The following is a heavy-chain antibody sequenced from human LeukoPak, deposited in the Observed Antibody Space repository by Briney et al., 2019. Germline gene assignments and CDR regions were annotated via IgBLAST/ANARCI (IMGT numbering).Heavy chain of an antibody. CDR2: ISGSGSPT. Sequence: ETLSLTCTVSGGSISSGGYYWSWVRQAPGKGLEWVSTISGSGSPTHFADSVKGRFTISRDNSKNLLYLQMNSLSVEDTAVYYCARDLDDYNTLAPFFQHWGLGTLVTVSS. D-gene: IGHD5-24*01. J-gene: IGHJ1*01. V-gene: IGHV3-23*01. CDR1: GGSISSGGYY. CDR3: ARDLDDYNTLAPFFQH.